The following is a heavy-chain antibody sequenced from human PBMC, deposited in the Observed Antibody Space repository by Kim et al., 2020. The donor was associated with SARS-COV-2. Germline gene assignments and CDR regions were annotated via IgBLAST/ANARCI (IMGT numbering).Heavy chain of an antibody. CDR3: ARDMLVKRYFDY. D-gene: IGHD3-9*01. Sequence: NHPSLKGRVTISVDTSKNQFSLKLSSVTAADTAVYYCARDMLVKRYFDYWGQGTLVTVSS. J-gene: IGHJ4*02. V-gene: IGHV4-34*01.